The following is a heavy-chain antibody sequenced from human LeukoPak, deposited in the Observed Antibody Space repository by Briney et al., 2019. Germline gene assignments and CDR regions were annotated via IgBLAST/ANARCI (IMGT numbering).Heavy chain of an antibody. CDR1: GFTVSSNY. Sequence: PGGSLRLSCAASGFTVSSNYMSWVRQAPGKGLEWVSVIYSGGSTYYADSVKGRFTISRDNSKNTLYLQMNSLRAEDTAVYYCARGGLDYYDSSGYHYWGQGTLVTVSS. D-gene: IGHD3-22*01. J-gene: IGHJ4*02. V-gene: IGHV3-66*01. CDR2: IYSGGST. CDR3: ARGGLDYYDSSGYHY.